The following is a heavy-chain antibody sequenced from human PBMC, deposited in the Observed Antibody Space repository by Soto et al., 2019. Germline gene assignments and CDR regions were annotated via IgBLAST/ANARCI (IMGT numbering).Heavy chain of an antibody. CDR2: IYYSGST. CDR1: GGSISSSGYN. D-gene: IGHD3-10*01. V-gene: IGHV4-31*03. Sequence: QVQLQESGPGLVKPSQTLSLTCTVSGGSISSSGYNWSWIRQHPGKGLEWIGYIYYSGSTYYNPSLQSRVTXPXAXSXXQFSLKLSSVTAADTAVYFCARYGSGSYYPTTFDYWGQGTLVTVSS. J-gene: IGHJ4*02. CDR3: ARYGSGSYYPTTFDY.